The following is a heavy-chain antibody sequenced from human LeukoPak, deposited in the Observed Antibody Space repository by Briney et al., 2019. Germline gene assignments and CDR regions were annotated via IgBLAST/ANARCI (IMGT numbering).Heavy chain of an antibody. D-gene: IGHD6-19*01. J-gene: IGHJ5*02. CDR1: GGSFSGYY. V-gene: IGHV4-59*08. Sequence: SETLSLTCAVYGGSFSGYYWSWIRQPPGKGLEWIGYIYYSGSTNYNPSLKSRVTISVDTSKNQFSLKLSSVTAADTAVYYCARYPDSSGWNNWFDPWGQGTLVTVSS. CDR2: IYYSGST. CDR3: ARYPDSSGWNNWFDP.